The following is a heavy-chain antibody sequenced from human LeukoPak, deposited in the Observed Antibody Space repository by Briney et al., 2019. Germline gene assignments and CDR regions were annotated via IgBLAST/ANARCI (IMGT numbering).Heavy chain of an antibody. J-gene: IGHJ3*02. D-gene: IGHD5-12*01. CDR3: ARDVYSGYDCALDI. Sequence: SETLSLTCTVSGGSISSYYWSWIRQPPGKGLEWIGYIYYSGSTNYNPSLKSRVTISVDTSKNQFSLKLSSVTAADTAVYYCARDVYSGYDCALDIWGQGTMVTVPS. V-gene: IGHV4-59*01. CDR1: GGSISSYY. CDR2: IYYSGST.